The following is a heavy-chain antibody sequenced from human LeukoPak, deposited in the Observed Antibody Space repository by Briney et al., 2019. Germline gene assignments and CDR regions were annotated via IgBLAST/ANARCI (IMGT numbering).Heavy chain of an antibody. Sequence: GGSLRLSCAASGFTFSSYSMNWVRQAPGKGLEWVSYISSSSTIYYADSVKGRFTISRDNAKNSLYLQMNSLRDEDTAVYYCARDRYGSGSYYFDYWGQGTLVTVSS. V-gene: IGHV3-48*02. CDR2: ISSSSTI. CDR3: ARDRYGSGSYYFDY. J-gene: IGHJ4*02. D-gene: IGHD3-10*01. CDR1: GFTFSSYS.